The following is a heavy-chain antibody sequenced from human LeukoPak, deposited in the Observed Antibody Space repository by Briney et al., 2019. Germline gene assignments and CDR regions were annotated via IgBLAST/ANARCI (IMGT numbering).Heavy chain of an antibody. D-gene: IGHD3-22*01. CDR3: ARLDYYDSRGYWGLLFDI. CDR2: IYYSGST. Sequence: PSETLSLTCTVSGGSISSYYWSWIRQPPGKGLEWIGYIYYSGSTNYNPSLKSRVTISVDTSKNQFSLKLSSVTAADTAVYYCARLDYYDSRGYWGLLFDIWGQGTMVTVSS. J-gene: IGHJ3*02. CDR1: GGSISSYY. V-gene: IGHV4-59*08.